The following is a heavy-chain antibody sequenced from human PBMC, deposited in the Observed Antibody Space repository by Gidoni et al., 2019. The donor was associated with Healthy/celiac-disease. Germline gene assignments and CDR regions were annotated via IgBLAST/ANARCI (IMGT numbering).Heavy chain of an antibody. CDR2: IYYSGST. CDR1: GGSISSYY. V-gene: IGHV4-59*01. D-gene: IGHD3-22*01. J-gene: IGHJ4*02. CDR3: ARSRGDSSGLAFDY. Sequence: QVQLQESGPGLVKPSETLSLTCTVSGGSISSYYWSWIRQPPGKGLEWIGYIYYSGSTNYNPPLKSRVTISVDTSKNQFSLKLSSVTAADTAVYYCARSRGDSSGLAFDYWGQGTLVTVSS.